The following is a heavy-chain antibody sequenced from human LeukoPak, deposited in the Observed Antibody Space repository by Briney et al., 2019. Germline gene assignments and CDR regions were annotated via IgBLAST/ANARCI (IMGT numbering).Heavy chain of an antibody. CDR2: IDQSGST. D-gene: IGHD1-1*01. V-gene: IGHV4-34*01. CDR3: ASSNGGILNY. Sequence: PSETLSLTCAVYGGSFSGYYLSWLPQSPGKGLEWIGEIDQSGSTSYNPSLKSRVTFSVDTSKNQFSLKLTSVTAADTAVYYCASSNGGILNYWGQGTLVIVSS. J-gene: IGHJ4*02. CDR1: GGSFSGYY.